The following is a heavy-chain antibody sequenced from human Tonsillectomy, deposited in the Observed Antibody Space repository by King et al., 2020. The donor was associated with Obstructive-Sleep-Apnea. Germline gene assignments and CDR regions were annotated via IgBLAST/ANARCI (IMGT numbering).Heavy chain of an antibody. V-gene: IGHV3-30*18. CDR1: GFTFGSFD. Sequence: VQLVESGGGVVQPGRSLRLSCAASGFTFGSFDIHWVRQAPGKGLEWVAVISYDGTTKYYPDSVKGRFTISRDNSKNTVYLQMIRLRAEATAVYYCAKERERYTSGWIFDYWGQGILVTVSS. CDR2: ISYDGTTK. J-gene: IGHJ4*02. D-gene: IGHD6-19*01. CDR3: AKERERYTSGWIFDY.